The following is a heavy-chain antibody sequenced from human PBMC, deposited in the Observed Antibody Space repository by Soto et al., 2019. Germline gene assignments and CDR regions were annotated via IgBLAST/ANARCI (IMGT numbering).Heavy chain of an antibody. CDR2: IYPGDSDT. V-gene: IGHV5-51*01. CDR1: GYSFTSYW. Sequence: GESLKISCKGSGYSFTSYWIGWVRQMPGKGLEWMGIIYPGDSDTRYSPSFQGQVTISADKSISTAYLQWSSLKASDTAMYYCARVPTVIADPNCYFDYWGQGTLVTVPS. D-gene: IGHD6-13*01. CDR3: ARVPTVIADPNCYFDY. J-gene: IGHJ4*02.